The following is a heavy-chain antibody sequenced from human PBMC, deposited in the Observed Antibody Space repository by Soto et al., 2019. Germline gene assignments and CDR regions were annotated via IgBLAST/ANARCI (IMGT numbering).Heavy chain of an antibody. CDR3: ATWLNCFDY. J-gene: IGHJ4*02. D-gene: IGHD3-10*01. CDR1: TFTELS. V-gene: IGHV1-24*01. Sequence: TFTELSMHWVRQAPGKGLEWMGGFDPEDGETIYAQKFQGRVTMTEDTSTDTAYMELSSLRSEDTAVYYCATWLNCFDYWGQGTLVTVSS. CDR2: FDPEDGET.